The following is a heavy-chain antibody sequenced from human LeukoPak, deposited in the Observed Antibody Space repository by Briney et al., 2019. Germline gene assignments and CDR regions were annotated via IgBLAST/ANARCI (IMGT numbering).Heavy chain of an antibody. Sequence: SVKVSCKASGGTFSSYATSWVRQAPGRGLEWMGGIIPIFGTANYAQKFQGRVTITTDESTSTAYMELSSLRSEDTAVYYCASRGGYYDSSGVVPPSNWFDPWGQGTLVTVSS. V-gene: IGHV1-69*05. CDR1: GGTFSSYA. CDR2: IIPIFGTA. D-gene: IGHD3-22*01. J-gene: IGHJ5*02. CDR3: ASRGGYYDSSGVVPPSNWFDP.